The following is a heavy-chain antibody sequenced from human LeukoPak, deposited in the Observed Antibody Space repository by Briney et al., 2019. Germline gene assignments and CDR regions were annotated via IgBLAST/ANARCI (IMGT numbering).Heavy chain of an antibody. CDR2: ITGSAGNT. J-gene: IGHJ4*02. Sequence: GGSLRLSCAASGFTFSSYAMSWVRQAPGKGLEWVSTITGSAGNTFYADSVKGRFTISRDNSRNTLYLQMNSLRAEDTAVYYCAKDPRIAVALFYFDSWGQGTLVTVSS. D-gene: IGHD6-19*01. CDR3: AKDPRIAVALFYFDS. CDR1: GFTFSSYA. V-gene: IGHV3-23*01.